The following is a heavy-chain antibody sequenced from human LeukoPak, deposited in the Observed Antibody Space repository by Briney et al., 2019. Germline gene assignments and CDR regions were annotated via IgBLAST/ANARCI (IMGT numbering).Heavy chain of an antibody. J-gene: IGHJ4*02. CDR1: GGTFSSYA. Sequence: ASVKVSCKASGGTFSSYAISWVRQAPGQGLEWMGGIIPIFGTANYAQKFQERVTITRDMSTSTAYMELSSLRSEDTAVYYCAADLYSGSYHFDYWGQGTLVTVSS. D-gene: IGHD1-26*01. V-gene: IGHV1-69*05. CDR3: AADLYSGSYHFDY. CDR2: IIPIFGTA.